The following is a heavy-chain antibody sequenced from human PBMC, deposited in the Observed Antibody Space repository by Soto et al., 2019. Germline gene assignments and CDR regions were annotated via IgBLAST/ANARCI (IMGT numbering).Heavy chain of an antibody. V-gene: IGHV3-23*01. CDR1: GFTFSSES. CDR2: ISGSGGST. D-gene: IGHD3-10*01. Sequence: PGGSLRLSCAASGFTFSSESMSWVRQAPGKGLEWVSAISGSGGSTYYADSVKGRFTISRDNSKNTLYLQMNSLRAEDTAVYYCAKDQRFGGEGYWGQGTLVTVSS. CDR3: AKDQRFGGEGY. J-gene: IGHJ4*02.